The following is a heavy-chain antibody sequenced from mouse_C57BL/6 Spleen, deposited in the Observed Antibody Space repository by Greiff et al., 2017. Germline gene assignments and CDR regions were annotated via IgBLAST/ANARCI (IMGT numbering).Heavy chain of an antibody. V-gene: IGHV5-6*01. D-gene: IGHD1-1*01. J-gene: IGHJ1*03. Sequence: EVKLMESGGDLVKPGGSLKLSCAASGFTFSSYGMSWVRQTPDKRLEWVATISSGGSYTYYPDSVKGRFTISRDNATSTLYLQMSSLKSEDTAMYYCARQYYGSSYWYFDVWGTGTTVTVSS. CDR3: ARQYYGSSYWYFDV. CDR1: GFTFSSYG. CDR2: ISSGGSYT.